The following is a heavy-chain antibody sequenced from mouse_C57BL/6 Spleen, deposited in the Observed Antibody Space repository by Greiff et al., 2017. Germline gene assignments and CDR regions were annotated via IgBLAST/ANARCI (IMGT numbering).Heavy chain of an antibody. CDR1: GYTFTSYW. V-gene: IGHV1-64*01. CDR2: IHPNSGST. CDR3: AREDYDWYFDD. J-gene: IGHJ1*03. Sequence: QVQLQQPGAELVKPGASVKLSCKASGYTFTSYWMHWVKQRPGQGLEWIGMIHPNSGSTNYNEKFKSKATLTVDKSSSTAYMQLSSLTSEDYAVYYCAREDYDWYFDDWGKGTTVTVSS. D-gene: IGHD2-4*01.